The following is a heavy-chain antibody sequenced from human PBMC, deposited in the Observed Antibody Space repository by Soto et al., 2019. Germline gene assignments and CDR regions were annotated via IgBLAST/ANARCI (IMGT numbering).Heavy chain of an antibody. CDR2: IYWNDDK. CDR3: AHSGGSSGYFYNYGMDV. V-gene: IGHV2-5*01. Sequence: QITLKESGPTLVKPTQTLTLTCTFSGFSLSTSGVGVGWIRQPPGKALEWLALIYWNDDKRYSPSLKSSLTITKDTSKNPLVLTMTNMDPVDTAVYYCAHSGGSSGYFYNYGMDVWGQGTTVTVSS. CDR1: GFSLSTSGVG. D-gene: IGHD3-22*01. J-gene: IGHJ6*02.